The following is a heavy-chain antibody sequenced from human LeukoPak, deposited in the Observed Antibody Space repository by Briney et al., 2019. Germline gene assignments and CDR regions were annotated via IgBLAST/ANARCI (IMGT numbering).Heavy chain of an antibody. J-gene: IGHJ4*02. CDR3: AKRRYTSSSCYLDY. Sequence: GGSLRLSCAASGFTFSDYAMSWVRQAPGKGRDWVSAITSSSATTYNADSVKGRFPISRDNFKNTVYLQMNSLRGEDTAVYYCAKRRYTSSSCYLDYWGQGTLVTVSA. CDR1: GFTFSDYA. V-gene: IGHV3-23*01. D-gene: IGHD2-2*01. CDR2: ITSSSATT.